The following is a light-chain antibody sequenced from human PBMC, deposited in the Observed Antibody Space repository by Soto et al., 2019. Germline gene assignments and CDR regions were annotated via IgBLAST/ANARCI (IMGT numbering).Light chain of an antibody. CDR3: QHADGLRALT. V-gene: IGKV1-12*01. CDR2: HTY. CDR1: QDAGSW. Sequence: DIQMTQSPPYVSASVGDRVTISCRASQDAGSWLSWFHQKPGGAPNLLIFHTYRKKSGVPPRFAGRGSGTEFTLTTSSLQPEDFGTYYCQHADGLRALTFGGGTAVEI. J-gene: IGKJ4*01.